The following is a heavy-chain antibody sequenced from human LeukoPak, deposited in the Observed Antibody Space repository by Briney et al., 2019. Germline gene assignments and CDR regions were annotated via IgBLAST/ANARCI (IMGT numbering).Heavy chain of an antibody. V-gene: IGHV4-59*01. CDR3: AGIKLGYCTITGCPLES. CDR2: IYFNGFP. CDR1: GASLSDYF. D-gene: IGHD2-2*01. J-gene: IGHJ4*02. Sequence: SETLSLTCNVSGASLSDYFWSWIRQPPGKGLEWVGYIYFNGFPNYSPSLKSRVTISVEESKSQFSLNLRSVTAADTAVYFCAGIKLGYCTITGCPLESWGQGTLVTVSS.